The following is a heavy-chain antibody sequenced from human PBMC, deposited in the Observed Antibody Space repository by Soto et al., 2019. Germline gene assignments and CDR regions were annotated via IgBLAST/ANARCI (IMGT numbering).Heavy chain of an antibody. CDR1: GFTFSSYA. V-gene: IGHV3-30-3*01. Sequence: QVQLVESGGGVVQPGRSRRLSCAASGFTFSSYAMHWVRQAPGKGLEWVAVISYDGSNKYYADSVKGRFTISRDNSKNTLYLQMNSLRAEDTAVYYCAGGYWGQGTLVTVSS. J-gene: IGHJ4*02. D-gene: IGHD3-10*01. CDR2: ISYDGSNK. CDR3: AGGY.